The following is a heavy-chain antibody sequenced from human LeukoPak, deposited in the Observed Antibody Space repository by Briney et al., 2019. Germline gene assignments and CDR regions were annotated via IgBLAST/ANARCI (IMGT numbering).Heavy chain of an antibody. CDR1: GFTFSSYS. Sequence: GGSLRLSCAASGFTFSSYSMNWVRQAPGKGLEWVSSISSSSSYIYYADSVKGRFTISRDNAKNSLYLQMNSLRAEDTAVYYCASGSQRGANYMDVWGKGTTVTVSS. V-gene: IGHV3-21*01. CDR2: ISSSSSYI. J-gene: IGHJ6*03. CDR3: ASGSQRGANYMDV.